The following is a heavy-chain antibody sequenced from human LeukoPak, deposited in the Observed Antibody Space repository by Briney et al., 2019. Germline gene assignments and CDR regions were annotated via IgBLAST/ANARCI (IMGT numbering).Heavy chain of an antibody. CDR2: IYYSGST. D-gene: IGHD1-26*01. CDR3: ARSRWELLRGLDAFDI. V-gene: IGHV4-59*01. Sequence: PSETLSLTCTVSGGSISSYYWSWIRQPPGKGLEWIGYIYYSGSTNYNPSLKSRVTISVDTSKNQFSLKLSSVTAADTAVYYCARSRWELLRGLDAFDIWGQGTMVTVSS. J-gene: IGHJ3*02. CDR1: GGSISSYY.